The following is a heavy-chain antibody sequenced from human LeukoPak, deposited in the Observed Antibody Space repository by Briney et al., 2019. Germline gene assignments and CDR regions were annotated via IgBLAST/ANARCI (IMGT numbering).Heavy chain of an antibody. CDR3: ARGPLDSGYTYFDY. J-gene: IGHJ4*02. CDR1: GASISSYY. V-gene: IGHV4-59*01. CDR2: FSYSGNT. Sequence: PSETLSLTCTVSGASISSYYWSWIRQPPGKGLEWIGYFSYSGNTNYNPSLKSRDTVSVDTSKNQFSLKLTSVTAADTAVYHCARGPLDSGYTYFDYWGQGTLVTVSS. D-gene: IGHD5-12*01.